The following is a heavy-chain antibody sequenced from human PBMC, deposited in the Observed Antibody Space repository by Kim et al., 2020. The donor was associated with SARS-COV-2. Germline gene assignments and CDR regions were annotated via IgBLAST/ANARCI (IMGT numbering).Heavy chain of an antibody. J-gene: IGHJ4*02. D-gene: IGHD6-6*01. CDR3: AREVGSSPWNYFDY. Sequence: AQKFQGRVTITADESTSTAYMELSSLRSEDTAVYYCAREVGSSPWNYFDYWGQGTLVTVSS. V-gene: IGHV1-69*01.